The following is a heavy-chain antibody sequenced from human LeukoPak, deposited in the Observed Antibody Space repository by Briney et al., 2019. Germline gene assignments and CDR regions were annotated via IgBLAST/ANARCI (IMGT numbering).Heavy chain of an antibody. V-gene: IGHV3-11*01. D-gene: IGHD1-1*01. Sequence: GGSLRLSCAASGFTFSDYYMSWIRQAPGKGLEWVSYISSRASPIYYADSVKGRFTISRGNAKNSLYLQMNSLRAEDTAVYYCARGPRTTASDPYYYYYFMDVWGKGTTVTVTS. CDR1: GFTFSDYY. CDR2: ISSRASPI. J-gene: IGHJ6*03. CDR3: ARGPRTTASDPYYYYYFMDV.